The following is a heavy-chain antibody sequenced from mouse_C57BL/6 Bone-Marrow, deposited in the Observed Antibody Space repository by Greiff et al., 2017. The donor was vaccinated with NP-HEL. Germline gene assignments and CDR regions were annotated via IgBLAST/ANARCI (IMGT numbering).Heavy chain of an antibody. CDR3: TRDRGIYYDYLYAMDY. CDR2: ISSGGDYI. D-gene: IGHD2-4*01. V-gene: IGHV5-9-1*02. Sequence: EVKLVESGEGLVKPGGSLKLSCAASGFTFSSYAMSWVRQTPEKRLEWVAYISSGGDYIYYADTVKGRFPISRDNARNTLYLQMSSLKSEDTAMYYCTRDRGIYYDYLYAMDYWGQGTSVTVSS. CDR1: GFTFSSYA. J-gene: IGHJ4*01.